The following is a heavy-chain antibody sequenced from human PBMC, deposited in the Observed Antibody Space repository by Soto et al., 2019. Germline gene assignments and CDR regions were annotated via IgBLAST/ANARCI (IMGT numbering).Heavy chain of an antibody. V-gene: IGHV3-23*01. D-gene: IGHD2-2*01. CDR1: GFTFSSYA. CDR3: AKSPESRNIAVVSAATYFDS. Sequence: EVQLLESGGGLVQPGGSLRLSCAASGFTFSSYAMSWVRQAPGKGLDWVSGISASDISTYYADSVKGRFTVSRDNSKNTLYLQMNSLRAEDTAIYYCAKSPESRNIAVVSAATYFDSWGQGTLVTVSS. J-gene: IGHJ4*02. CDR2: ISASDIST.